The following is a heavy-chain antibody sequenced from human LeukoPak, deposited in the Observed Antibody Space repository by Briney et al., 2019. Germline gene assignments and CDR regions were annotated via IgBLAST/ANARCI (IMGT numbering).Heavy chain of an antibody. CDR3: ARHVSIAAAGASFDY. Sequence: TSETLSLTCTVSGGSISRNYWSWIRQTPGKGLEWIGYIHSIGTTNYNPSLESRLTISVDTSKNQFSLKLSSVTAADTAVYCCARHVSIAAAGASFDYWGQGTLVTVSS. D-gene: IGHD6-13*01. CDR2: IHSIGTT. V-gene: IGHV4-59*08. CDR1: GGSISRNY. J-gene: IGHJ4*02.